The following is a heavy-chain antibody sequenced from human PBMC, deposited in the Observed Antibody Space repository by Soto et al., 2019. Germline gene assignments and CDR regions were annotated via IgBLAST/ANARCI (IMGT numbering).Heavy chain of an antibody. Sequence: ASVKVSCKASGYTFTNYGISWVRQAPGQGLEWMGWISGYNGNTKYAQKFQGRVTMTTDTPTNTAYMELRSLRSDDTAVYYCARDREYYYDSSGNYYYHYSMDVWGQGTTVTVS. V-gene: IGHV1-18*04. J-gene: IGHJ6*02. D-gene: IGHD3-22*01. CDR1: GYTFTNYG. CDR2: ISGYNGNT. CDR3: ARDREYYYDSSGNYYYHYSMDV.